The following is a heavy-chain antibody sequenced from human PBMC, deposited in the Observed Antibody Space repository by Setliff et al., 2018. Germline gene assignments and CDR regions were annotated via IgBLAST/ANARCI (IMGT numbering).Heavy chain of an antibody. CDR1: GGSFSGYY. CDR3: ARAITSKYYFEY. Sequence: SETLSLTCAVYGGSFSGYYWNWMRQPPGKGLEWIGEINHSGSTNYNPSLKSRVTISVDTSKTQFSLRLSSVTAADTAVYYCARAITSKYYFEYWGQGTLVTVSS. J-gene: IGHJ4*02. CDR2: INHSGST. V-gene: IGHV4-34*01. D-gene: IGHD3-16*01.